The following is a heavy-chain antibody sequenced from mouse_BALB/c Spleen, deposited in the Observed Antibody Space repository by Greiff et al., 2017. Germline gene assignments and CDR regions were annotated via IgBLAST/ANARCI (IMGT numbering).Heavy chain of an antibody. Sequence: EVMLVESGPSLVTPSQTLSLTCSVTGDSITSGYWNWIRNFPGNKLEYMGYISYSGSTYYNPSLKSRISITRDTSKNQYYLQLNSVTTEDTATYYCARLGYGNYGGGAMDYWGQGTSVTVSS. CDR2: ISYSGST. CDR3: ARLGYGNYGGGAMDY. CDR1: GDSITSGY. D-gene: IGHD2-1*01. V-gene: IGHV3-8*02. J-gene: IGHJ4*01.